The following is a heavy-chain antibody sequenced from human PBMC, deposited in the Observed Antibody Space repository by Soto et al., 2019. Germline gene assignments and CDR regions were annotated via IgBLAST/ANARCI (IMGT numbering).Heavy chain of an antibody. D-gene: IGHD3-10*01. V-gene: IGHV4-59*01. J-gene: IGHJ6*02. CDR1: GVSITTYY. CDR3: ARRLMIREVITHGMDV. Sequence: SETLSLTCTVSGVSITTYYWSWIRLPPGKGLEWIGYISYSGSTNYNPSLKNRVTMSVDTSKNQFSPKLSSVTAADTAVYYCARRLMIREVITHGMDVWGQGTTVTVSS. CDR2: ISYSGST.